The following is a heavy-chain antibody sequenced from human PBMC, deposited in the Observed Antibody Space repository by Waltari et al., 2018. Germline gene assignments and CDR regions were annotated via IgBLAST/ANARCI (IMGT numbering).Heavy chain of an antibody. D-gene: IGHD2-8*02. CDR3: ARELTGYYGMDV. V-gene: IGHV1-69*05. Sequence: QVQLVQSGAEVKKPGSSVKVSCKASGSTFSSYAISWVRQAPGQGLEWMGGIIPIFGTANYAQKFQGRVTITTDESTSTAYMELSSLRSEDTAVYYCARELTGYYGMDVWGQGTTVTVSS. CDR1: GSTFSSYA. CDR2: IIPIFGTA. J-gene: IGHJ6*02.